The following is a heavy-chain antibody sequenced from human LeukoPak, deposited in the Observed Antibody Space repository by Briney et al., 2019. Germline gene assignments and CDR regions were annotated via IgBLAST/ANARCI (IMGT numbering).Heavy chain of an antibody. J-gene: IGHJ6*03. CDR2: IRNDGSNK. V-gene: IGHV3-30*02. Sequence: GGSLRLSCAASGFTFSSYGMHWVRQAPGKGLEGVAFIRNDGSNKYYADSVKGRFTISRDNSKNTLYLQMNSLRDEDTAVYYCAKGAKLPSITMIRGVRVYPYMDVWGKGTTVTISS. D-gene: IGHD3-10*01. CDR3: AKGAKLPSITMIRGVRVYPYMDV. CDR1: GFTFSSYG.